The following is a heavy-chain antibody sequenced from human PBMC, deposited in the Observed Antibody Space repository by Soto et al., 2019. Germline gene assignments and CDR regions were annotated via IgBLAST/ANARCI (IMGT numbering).Heavy chain of an antibody. Sequence: TLSLTCTVSGGSISSGGSYWTWIRQHPGKGLKWIGYIYWSGSTYHRPSLKRRATMSVDTSRNQLFLNVTSVTAADTAIYYCARPVYAHWAFDVWGQGKLVTVSS. CDR3: ARPVYAHWAFDV. CDR1: GGSISSGGSY. V-gene: IGHV4-31*03. D-gene: IGHD2-2*01. CDR2: IYWSGST. J-gene: IGHJ3*01.